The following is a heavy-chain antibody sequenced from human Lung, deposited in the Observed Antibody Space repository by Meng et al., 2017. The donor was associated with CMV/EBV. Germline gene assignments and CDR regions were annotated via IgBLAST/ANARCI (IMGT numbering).Heavy chain of an antibody. CDR2: IYTYNGNT. CDR3: ARSKIAARSHYYYGMYV. Sequence: SVXVSXXASGYKFTDYGITWVRQAPGQGLEWMGWIYTYNGNTNFAQNVQGRGSMTRDTSTSTAYMELRSLRSDDTAVYYCARSKIAARSHYYYGMYVWGQGXTVTVSS. J-gene: IGHJ6*02. CDR1: GYKFTDYG. V-gene: IGHV1-18*01. D-gene: IGHD6-6*01.